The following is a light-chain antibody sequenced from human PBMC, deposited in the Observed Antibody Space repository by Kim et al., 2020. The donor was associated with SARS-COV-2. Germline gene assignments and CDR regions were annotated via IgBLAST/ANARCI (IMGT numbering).Light chain of an antibody. J-gene: IGLJ2*01. V-gene: IGLV2-14*03. CDR1: SSDVGGYNY. Sequence: QSALTQPASVSGSPGQSITMSCTGTSSDVGGYNYVSWYQQYPGKVPKLLIYDVSNRPAGVSNRFSGTKSGNTASLTISGLQAEDEADYYCSSYTGSGIMVCGGRTQLTVL. CDR3: SSYTGSGIMV. CDR2: DVS.